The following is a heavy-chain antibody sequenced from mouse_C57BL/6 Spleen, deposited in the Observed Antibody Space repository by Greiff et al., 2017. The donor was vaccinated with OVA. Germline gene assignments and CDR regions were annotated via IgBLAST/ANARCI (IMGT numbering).Heavy chain of an antibody. V-gene: IGHV1-69*01. CDR2: IDPSDSYT. CDR3: ALHYYAMDY. J-gene: IGHJ4*01. CDR1: GYTFTSYW. D-gene: IGHD2-1*01. Sequence: QVQLQQPGAELVMPGASVKLSCKASGYTFTSYWMHWVKQRPGQGLEWIGEIDPSDSYTNYNLKFKGKSTLTVDKSSSTAYMQLSSLTSEDSAVYYCALHYYAMDYWGQGTSVTVSS.